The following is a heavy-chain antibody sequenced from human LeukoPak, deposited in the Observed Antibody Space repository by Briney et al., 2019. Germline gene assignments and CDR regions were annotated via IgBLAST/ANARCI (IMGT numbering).Heavy chain of an antibody. V-gene: IGHV4-59*01. D-gene: IGHD4-23*01. CDR1: GGSISSYY. J-gene: IGHJ4*02. CDR3: ARVFAYGGSYFDY. CDR2: IYYSGST. Sequence: SETLSLTCTVSGGSISSYYWSWIRQPPGKGLEWIGYIYYSGSTNYNPSLKSRVTISVDTSKNQFSLKLSSATAADTAVYYCARVFAYGGSYFDYWGQGTLVTVSS.